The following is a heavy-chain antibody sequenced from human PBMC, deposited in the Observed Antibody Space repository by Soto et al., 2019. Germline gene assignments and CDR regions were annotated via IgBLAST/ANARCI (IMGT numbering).Heavy chain of an antibody. CDR3: TTDSYITIVIVSFDY. CDR1: GFTCSNAW. CDR2: IKSKTDGGTT. J-gene: IGHJ4*01. D-gene: IGHD3-22*01. Sequence: PGGSLRLSCAASGFTCSNAWINWVRQAPGKGLEWVGRIKSKTDGGTTDFAAPVKGRFAISRDDSKNMVYLQMNSLKTEDTAVYYCTTDSYITIVIVSFDYWGHGTLVTVS. V-gene: IGHV3-15*07.